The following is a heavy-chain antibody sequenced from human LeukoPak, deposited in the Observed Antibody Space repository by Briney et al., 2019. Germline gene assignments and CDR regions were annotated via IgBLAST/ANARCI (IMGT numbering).Heavy chain of an antibody. V-gene: IGHV4-39*01. CDR1: GDSISSSNYY. CDR2: FYSSEIT. D-gene: IGHD3-3*01. Sequence: SETLSLTCTVSGDSISSSNYYWGWIRQPPGKGLEWIGSFYSSEITHYNPSLKSRVTISVDTSKNQFSLRLTSVTAADTAVYYCARHRSYYESRDAFDIWGQGTMVTVSS. CDR3: ARHRSYYESRDAFDI. J-gene: IGHJ3*02.